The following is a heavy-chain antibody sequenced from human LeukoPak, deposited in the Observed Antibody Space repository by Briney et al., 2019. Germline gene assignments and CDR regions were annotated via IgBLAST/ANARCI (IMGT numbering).Heavy chain of an antibody. Sequence: ASVKVSCKASGYTFTDYYMHWVRQAPGQGPEWMGWIYPNSGGTNYAQNFQGRVTMTRDTSISTAYMGLSRLRSDDTAVYFCARGRSDYYLDSWGQGTLVTVSS. CDR1: GYTFTDYY. CDR3: ARGRSDYYLDS. V-gene: IGHV1-2*02. CDR2: IYPNSGGT. J-gene: IGHJ4*02. D-gene: IGHD3-10*01.